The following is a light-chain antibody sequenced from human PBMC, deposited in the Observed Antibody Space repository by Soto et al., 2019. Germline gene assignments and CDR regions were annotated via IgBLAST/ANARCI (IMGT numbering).Light chain of an antibody. CDR3: TSYTRDTALV. Sequence: QSALTQPRSVSGSPGQSVTISCTGTSSDVGGYDYVSWYQQHPGKAPKLIIYAVSGRPSGVPDRFSGSKSGNTASLTISGLQAEDEADYHCTSYTRDTALVFGTGTKLTVL. CDR2: AVS. V-gene: IGLV2-11*01. CDR1: SSDVGGYDY. J-gene: IGLJ1*01.